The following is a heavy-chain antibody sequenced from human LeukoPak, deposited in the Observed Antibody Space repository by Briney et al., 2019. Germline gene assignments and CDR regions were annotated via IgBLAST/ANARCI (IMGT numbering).Heavy chain of an antibody. J-gene: IGHJ4*02. CDR3: ARRSAECSDTNCYWVWDY. Sequence: GGSLRLSCTVSGFTVSSNSMSWVRQAPGKGLVWVSRINSEGRSTSYADSVKGRFTISRDNAKNTLYLQMNSLRAEDTAVYYCARRSAECSDTNCYWVWDYWGQGTLVTVSS. V-gene: IGHV3-74*01. CDR2: INSEGRST. D-gene: IGHD2-2*01. CDR1: GFTVSSNS.